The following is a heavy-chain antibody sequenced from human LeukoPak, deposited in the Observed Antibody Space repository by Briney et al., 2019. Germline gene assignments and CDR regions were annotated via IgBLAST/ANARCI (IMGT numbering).Heavy chain of an antibody. CDR1: GHIFTTHY. J-gene: IGHJ4*02. D-gene: IGHD5-24*01. CDR3: AMSVEMAAIPSFDY. V-gene: IGHV1-3*04. CDR2: VNTDNTKS. Sequence: ASVKVSCRTSGHIFTTHYIHWMRQAPGQRLEWLGRVNTDNTKSEYSQKFQGRVIITRDTSASTAYMEMSGLRSEDTAMYYCAMSVEMAAIPSFDYWGQGTLVTVSS.